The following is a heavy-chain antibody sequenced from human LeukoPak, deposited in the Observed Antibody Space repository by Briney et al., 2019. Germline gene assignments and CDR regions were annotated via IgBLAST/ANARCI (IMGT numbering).Heavy chain of an antibody. Sequence: ASVKVSCKASGYTFTGYYMHWVRQAPGQGLEWMGWINPNSGGTNYAQKFQGRVTMTRDTSISTAYMELSRLRSDDTAVYYCARPDSSGWYDNWFDPWGQGTLVTVSS. CDR2: INPNSGGT. D-gene: IGHD6-19*01. CDR3: ARPDSSGWYDNWFDP. V-gene: IGHV1-2*02. J-gene: IGHJ5*02. CDR1: GYTFTGYY.